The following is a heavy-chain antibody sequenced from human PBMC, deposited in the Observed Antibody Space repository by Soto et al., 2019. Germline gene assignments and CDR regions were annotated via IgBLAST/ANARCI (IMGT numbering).Heavy chain of an antibody. D-gene: IGHD3-3*01. V-gene: IGHV5-51*01. Sequence: GESLNLSGTGSGYSFTPYLIGWVRQMHGNGLEWMGVIYPGDSDTRYSPSFQGQVTISADKSISTAYLQWSSAKASDTAMYYCAGSPTVRVLHPGYFDSWGQGTLVTVSS. CDR2: IYPGDSDT. CDR1: GYSFTPYL. CDR3: AGSPTVRVLHPGYFDS. J-gene: IGHJ4*02.